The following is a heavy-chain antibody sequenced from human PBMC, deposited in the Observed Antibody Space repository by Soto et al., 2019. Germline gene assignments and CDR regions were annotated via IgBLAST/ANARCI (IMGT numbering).Heavy chain of an antibody. D-gene: IGHD1-1*01. V-gene: IGHV3-7*01. Sequence: PGGSLRLSCAASGFTFSSYWMSWVRQAPGKGLEWVANIKQDGSEKYYVDSVKGRFTISRDNAKNSLYLQMNSLRAEDTAVYYCARDRGGSKNYYYYYGMDVWGQGTTVTVSS. J-gene: IGHJ6*02. CDR2: IKQDGSEK. CDR3: ARDRGGSKNYYYYYGMDV. CDR1: GFTFSSYW.